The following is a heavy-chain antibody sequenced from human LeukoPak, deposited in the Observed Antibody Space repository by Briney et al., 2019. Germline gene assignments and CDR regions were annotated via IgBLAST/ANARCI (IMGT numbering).Heavy chain of an antibody. V-gene: IGHV1-18*01. Sequence: ASVKVSCKASGYTFTSYGISWVRQAPGQGLEWMGWISAYNGNTNYAQKLQGRVTMTTDTSTSTAYMELGSLRSDDTAVYYCARGGPRYCSSTSCMHPLDYWGQGTLVTVSS. J-gene: IGHJ4*02. CDR3: ARGGPRYCSSTSCMHPLDY. CDR1: GYTFTSYG. CDR2: ISAYNGNT. D-gene: IGHD2-2*01.